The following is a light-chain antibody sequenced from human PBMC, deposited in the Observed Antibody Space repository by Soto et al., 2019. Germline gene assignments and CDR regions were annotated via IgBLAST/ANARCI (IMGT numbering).Light chain of an antibody. V-gene: IGKV3-20*01. CDR1: QTVYSSY. Sequence: EIVLTQSPGTLSLSPGERATLSCRASQTVYSSYLAWYQQKPGQAPSLLIYDTSKRAAGISDRFSGSGSGTDFTLSISRLEPEDFAVYYCQQYGGSPATLTFGGGTKVEIK. J-gene: IGKJ4*01. CDR3: QQYGGSPATLT. CDR2: DTS.